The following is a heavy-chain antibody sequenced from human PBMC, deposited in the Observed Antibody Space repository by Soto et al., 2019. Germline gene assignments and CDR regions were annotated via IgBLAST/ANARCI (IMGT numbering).Heavy chain of an antibody. CDR2: INPNSGGT. CDR1: GYTFTGYY. CDR3: ARQIYDSDTGPNSQYYFDS. D-gene: IGHD3-22*01. J-gene: IGHJ4*02. V-gene: IGHV1-2*02. Sequence: GASVKVSCKASGYTFTGYYMHWVRQAPGQGLEWMGWINPNSGGTNYAQKFQGRVTMTRDTSISTAYMELSRLRSDDTAVYYCARQIYDSDTGPNSQYYFDSWGQGTPVTVSS.